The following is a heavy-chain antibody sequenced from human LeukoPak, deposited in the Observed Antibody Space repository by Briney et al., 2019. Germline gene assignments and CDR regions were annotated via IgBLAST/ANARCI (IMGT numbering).Heavy chain of an antibody. CDR2: IYHSGST. J-gene: IGHJ6*02. CDR1: GLIFSNYW. Sequence: GSLRLSCAASGLIFSNYWMTWVRQPPGKGLEWIGEIYHSGSTNYNPSLKSRVTISVDKSRNQFSLKLSSVTAADTAVYYCARSYSSGWYVGYYYYGMDVWGQGTTVTVSS. V-gene: IGHV4-4*02. D-gene: IGHD6-19*01. CDR3: ARSYSSGWYVGYYYYGMDV.